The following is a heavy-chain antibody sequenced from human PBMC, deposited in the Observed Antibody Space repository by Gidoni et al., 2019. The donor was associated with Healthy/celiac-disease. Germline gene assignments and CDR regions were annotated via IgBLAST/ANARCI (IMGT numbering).Heavy chain of an antibody. Sequence: QVTLRESGPALVKPTQTLTLTCTFSGFSLSTSGMCVSWIRQPPGKALEWLARIDWDDDKYYSTSLKTRLTISKDTSKNQVVLTMTNMDPVDTATYYCARSVVVVAATDNPFDYWGQGTLVTVSS. CDR3: ARSVVVVAATDNPFDY. CDR2: IDWDDDK. V-gene: IGHV2-70*15. J-gene: IGHJ4*02. CDR1: GFSLSTSGMC. D-gene: IGHD2-15*01.